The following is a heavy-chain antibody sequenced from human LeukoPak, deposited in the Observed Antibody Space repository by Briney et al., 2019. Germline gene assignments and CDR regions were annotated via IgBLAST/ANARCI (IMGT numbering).Heavy chain of an antibody. D-gene: IGHD3-3*01. V-gene: IGHV1-3*01. CDR3: ARLVVVPAAYYTYYDFWSGSDYYYGMDV. Sequence: ASVKVSYKASGYTFTSYAMHWVRQAPGQRLEWMGWINAGNGNTKYSQKFQGRVTITRDTSASTAYMELSSLRSEDTAVYYCARLVVVPAAYYTYYDFWSGSDYYYGMDVWGQGTTVTVSS. J-gene: IGHJ6*02. CDR2: INAGNGNT. CDR1: GYTFTSYA.